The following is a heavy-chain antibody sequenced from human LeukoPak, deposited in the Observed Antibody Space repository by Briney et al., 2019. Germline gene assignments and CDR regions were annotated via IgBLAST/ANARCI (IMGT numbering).Heavy chain of an antibody. CDR3: ARDASSGWYWEGFDY. D-gene: IGHD6-19*01. CDR1: GFTFSSYW. J-gene: IGHJ4*02. V-gene: IGHV3-7*01. Sequence: GGSLRLSCAASGFTFSSYWMSWVRQAPGKGLEWVANINQDGSQTKHVDSVKGRFTISRDNAKDSLYLQMNSLRAEDTAVYYCARDASSGWYWEGFDYWGQGTLVTVSS. CDR2: INQDGSQT.